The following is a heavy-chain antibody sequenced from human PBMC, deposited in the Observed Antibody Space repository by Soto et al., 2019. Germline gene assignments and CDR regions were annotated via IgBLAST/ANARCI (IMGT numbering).Heavy chain of an antibody. Sequence: SETLSLTCTVSGGSISTYHWSWIRQPPGKGLEWIGDIYYSGSTFYNPSLESRVTISVDTSKNQFSLKLRSVTAADTAVYYCARGDILTGYSNWGQGSLVTVSS. CDR3: ARGDILTGYSN. D-gene: IGHD3-9*01. V-gene: IGHV4-59*12. CDR2: IYYSGST. J-gene: IGHJ4*02. CDR1: GGSISTYH.